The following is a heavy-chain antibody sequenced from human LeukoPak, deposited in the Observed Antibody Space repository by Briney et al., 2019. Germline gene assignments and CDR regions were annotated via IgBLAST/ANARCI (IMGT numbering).Heavy chain of an antibody. D-gene: IGHD1-1*01. CDR1: GYTFVNSG. Sequence: ASVKVSCKASGYTFVNSGITWVRQAPGQGLEWMGWISAYNGKTDFAQKFQGRVAMTTDTSTSTAYMELGSLTSDDTAVYYCARDGWQLTSWFDPWGQGTLVTVSS. J-gene: IGHJ5*02. CDR2: ISAYNGKT. V-gene: IGHV1-18*01. CDR3: ARDGWQLTSWFDP.